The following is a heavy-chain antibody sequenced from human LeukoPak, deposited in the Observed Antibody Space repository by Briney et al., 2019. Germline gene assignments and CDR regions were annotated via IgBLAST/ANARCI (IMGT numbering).Heavy chain of an antibody. CDR3: ARVLRYSSSSFVFSDWFDP. CDR2: ISAYNGNT. J-gene: IGHJ5*02. V-gene: IGHV1-18*01. CDR1: GYTFTSYG. D-gene: IGHD6-6*01. Sequence: SVKVSCKSSGYTFTSYGISWVRQAPGQGLEWMGWISAYNGNTNYAQKLQGRVTMTTDTSTSTAYMELRSLRSDDTAVYYCARVLRYSSSSFVFSDWFDPWGQGTLVAVSS.